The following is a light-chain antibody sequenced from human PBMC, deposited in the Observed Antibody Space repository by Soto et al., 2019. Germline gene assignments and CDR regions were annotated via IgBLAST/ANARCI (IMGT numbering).Light chain of an antibody. Sequence: IVMTQSPATLSVSPGERATLSCRASQSVGSNLAWYQQKPGQAPRLFIYGASTRATGIPARFSGSGSGTEFTLTISSLQSEDFAVYYCQQYSNWPPYTFGQGTKLDIK. CDR1: QSVGSN. V-gene: IGKV3-15*01. CDR3: QQYSNWPPYT. J-gene: IGKJ2*01. CDR2: GAS.